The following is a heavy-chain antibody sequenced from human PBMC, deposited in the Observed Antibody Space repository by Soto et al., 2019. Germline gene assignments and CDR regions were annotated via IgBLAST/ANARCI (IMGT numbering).Heavy chain of an antibody. CDR2: IYYSGIT. V-gene: IGHV4-31*03. Sequence: QVQLQESGPGLVKPSQTLSLTCSVSGDSISSGGHYWSWIRQLPGKGLEWIGYIYYSGITYYNPSLKSRVTISVDTSKNQFSLRLNSETAADTAIYYCAREHYDSSGYYYPDYWGQGTLVTVSS. J-gene: IGHJ4*02. CDR1: GDSISSGGHY. D-gene: IGHD3-22*01. CDR3: AREHYDSSGYYYPDY.